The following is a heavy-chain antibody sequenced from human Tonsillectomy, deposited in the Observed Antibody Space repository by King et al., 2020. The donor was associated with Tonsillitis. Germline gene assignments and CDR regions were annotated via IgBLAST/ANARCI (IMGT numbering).Heavy chain of an antibody. CDR3: ARGVGLLDY. J-gene: IGHJ4*02. CDR2: INTSGNT. V-gene: IGHV4-61*02. D-gene: IGHD1-26*01. Sequence: PLQESGPGLVKPSQTLSLTCSVSGGSISSGGYYWSWIRQPAGKGLEWIGRINTSGNTNYNPSLKSRVTISVDTSKNQFSLRLTSVTAADTAVYYCARGVGLLDYWGQGTLVTVSS. CDR1: GGSISSGGYY.